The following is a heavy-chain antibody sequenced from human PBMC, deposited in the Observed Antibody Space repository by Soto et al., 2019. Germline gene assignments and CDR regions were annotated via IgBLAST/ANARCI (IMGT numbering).Heavy chain of an antibody. CDR2: IIPIFGTA. Sequence: SVKVSCKASGGTFSSYAISWVRQAPGQGLEWMGGIIPIFGTANYAQKFQGRVTITADESTSTAYMELSSLRSEDTAVYYCARGYYYDSSGYQSFFFDYWGQGTLVTVSS. CDR1: GGTFSSYA. CDR3: ARGYYYDSSGYQSFFFDY. J-gene: IGHJ4*02. D-gene: IGHD3-22*01. V-gene: IGHV1-69*13.